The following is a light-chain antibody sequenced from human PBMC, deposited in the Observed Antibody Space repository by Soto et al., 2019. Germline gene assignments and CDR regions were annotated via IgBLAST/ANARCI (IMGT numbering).Light chain of an antibody. CDR1: SSDVGSYH. Sequence: QSALTQPASVSGSPGQSITISCTGTSSDVGSYHVSWYQQYPGKAPKLMIYEGSKRPSGVSNRFSGSKSGNTASLTISGLQAEDEADYYCCSYAGSSTWVFGGGTKLTVL. J-gene: IGLJ3*02. CDR2: EGS. V-gene: IGLV2-23*01. CDR3: CSYAGSSTWV.